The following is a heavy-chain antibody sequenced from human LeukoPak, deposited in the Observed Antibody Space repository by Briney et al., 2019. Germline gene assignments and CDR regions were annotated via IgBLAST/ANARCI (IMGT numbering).Heavy chain of an antibody. CDR2: VSYDGTKK. V-gene: IGHV3-30-3*01. J-gene: IGHJ4*02. CDR1: GFAFSSHA. D-gene: IGHD6-19*01. CDR3: AREPYSSGWYSSYYFDY. Sequence: PGGSLRLSCAASGFAFSSHAMHWVRQAPGKGLEWVAFVSYDGTKKYYADSVKGRFTISRDNSKNTLYLQMNSLRAEDTAVYYCAREPYSSGWYSSYYFDYWGQGTLVTVSS.